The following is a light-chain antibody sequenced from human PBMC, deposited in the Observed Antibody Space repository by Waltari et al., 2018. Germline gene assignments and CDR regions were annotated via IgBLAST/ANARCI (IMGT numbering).Light chain of an antibody. CDR2: GAS. Sequence: EIVMTQSPATLSVSPGERVTLSCRASQSVSSKLAWYQQKPGQAPRPLIYGASTRATGIPARFSGSGSGPEFTLTISSLQYEDFAVYYCQQYNNWPPWWTFGQGTKVEIK. CDR3: QQYNNWPPWWT. CDR1: QSVSSK. V-gene: IGKV3-15*01. J-gene: IGKJ1*01.